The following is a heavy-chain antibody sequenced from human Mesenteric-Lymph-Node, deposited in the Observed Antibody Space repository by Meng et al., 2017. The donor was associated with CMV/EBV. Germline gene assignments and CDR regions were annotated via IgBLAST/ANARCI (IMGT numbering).Heavy chain of an antibody. V-gene: IGHV1-2*02. J-gene: IGHJ4*02. D-gene: IGHD2-2*01. CDR1: GYTFTSYD. CDR2: INPNSGGT. Sequence: ASVKVSCKASGYTFTSYDINWVRQATGQGLEWMGWINPNSGGTNYAQKFQGRVTMTRDTSISTAYMELSRLRSDDTAVYYCAREAVYCSSTSCYEYWGQGTLVTVS. CDR3: AREAVYCSSTSCYEY.